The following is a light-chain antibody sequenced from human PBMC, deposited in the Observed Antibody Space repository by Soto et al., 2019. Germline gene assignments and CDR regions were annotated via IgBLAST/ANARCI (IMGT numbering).Light chain of an antibody. CDR3: PLTSSLLVA. J-gene: IGKJ4*02. CDR1: QSVNSSY. Sequence: GAVSLTRKERATLSCRASQSVNSSYLAWYQQKPGQAPRLLIYGASSRATGIPDRFSGSGSGTDFTLTISSLQPADFATYYSPLTSSLLVAFAEGTKVDI. V-gene: IGKV3-20*01. CDR2: GAS.